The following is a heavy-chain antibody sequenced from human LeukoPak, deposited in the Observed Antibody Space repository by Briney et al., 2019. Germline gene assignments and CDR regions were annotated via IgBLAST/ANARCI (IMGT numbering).Heavy chain of an antibody. CDR2: ISYDGSNK. J-gene: IGHJ4*02. D-gene: IGHD1-26*01. CDR3: AKGSGSYHG. Sequence: GGSLRLSCAASGFTFSSYGMHWVRQAPGKGLEWVAVISYDGSNKYYADSVKGRFTISRDNSKNTLYLQMNSLRAEDTAVYYCAKGSGSYHGWGQGTLVTVSS. V-gene: IGHV3-30*18. CDR1: GFTFSSYG.